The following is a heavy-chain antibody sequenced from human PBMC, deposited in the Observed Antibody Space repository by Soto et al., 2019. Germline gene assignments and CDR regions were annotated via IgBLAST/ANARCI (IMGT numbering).Heavy chain of an antibody. CDR1: GGSIRSSSCR. CDR2: IYYSGST. CDR3: ARLIYYGSGSYVSL. J-gene: IGHJ4*02. V-gene: IGHV4-39*01. Sequence: SEPLCLTCTVAGGSIRSSSCRWGRIRQPPGKGLEWIGSIYYSGSTYYNPSLKSRVTISVDTSKNQFSLKLSSVTAADTAVYYCARLIYYGSGSYVSLWGQGTLVTVSS. D-gene: IGHD3-10*01.